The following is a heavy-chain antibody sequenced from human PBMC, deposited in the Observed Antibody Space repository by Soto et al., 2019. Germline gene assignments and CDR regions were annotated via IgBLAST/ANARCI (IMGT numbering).Heavy chain of an antibody. V-gene: IGHV3-23*01. CDR1: GVTFGGYA. CDR2: ISGGGGST. J-gene: IGHJ4*02. CDR3: AKGPDYDILTGPRPFDY. D-gene: IGHD3-9*01. Sequence: GSLRLSFAAAGVTFGGYAMSWVRQASGKGLELVSAISGGGGSTYYAGSVKGRFTITRDNSKNTLYLQMNSLRAEDTAVYYCAKGPDYDILTGPRPFDYWGQGTLVTVPS.